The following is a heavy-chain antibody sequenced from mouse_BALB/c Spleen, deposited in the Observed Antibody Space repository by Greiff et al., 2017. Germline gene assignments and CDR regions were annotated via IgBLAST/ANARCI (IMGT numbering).Heavy chain of an antibody. Sequence: EVMLVESGGGLVKPGGSLKLSCAPSGFPFSSYALSWVPQTPEKRLEWVATISSGGSYTYYQDSVKGRFTIARDNAKKTLYLQMSSLRSEDTAMYYWARPSYDYDGYYYAMDYWGQGTSVTVAS. CDR1: GFPFSSYA. CDR3: ARPSYDYDGYYYAMDY. CDR2: ISSGGSYT. V-gene: IGHV5-9-1*01. J-gene: IGHJ4*01. D-gene: IGHD2-4*01.